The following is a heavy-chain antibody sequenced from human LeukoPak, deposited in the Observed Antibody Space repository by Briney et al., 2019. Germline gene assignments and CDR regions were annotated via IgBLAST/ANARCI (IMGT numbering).Heavy chain of an antibody. V-gene: IGHV3-11*01. CDR3: ARDYRSTFDC. Sequence: GGSLRLSCAASGFTFSDYYMSWIRQAPGKGLEWVSYISSSGTTISYTDSVKGRFTISRDNAKNSLYLQMNSLRAEDTAVYYCARDYRSTFDCWGQGTLVTVSS. J-gene: IGHJ4*02. CDR1: GFTFSDYY. CDR2: ISSSGTTI. D-gene: IGHD1-26*01.